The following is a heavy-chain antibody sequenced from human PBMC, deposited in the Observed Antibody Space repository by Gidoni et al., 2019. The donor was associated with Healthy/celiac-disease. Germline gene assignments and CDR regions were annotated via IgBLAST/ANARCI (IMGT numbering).Heavy chain of an antibody. CDR2: IYPGDSDT. CDR1: GYRFTSYW. V-gene: IGHV5-51*03. D-gene: IGHD6-6*01. CDR3: ARRYASSSSMGYFDY. Sequence: EVPLVQSGAAVNKPGESLRIPCTGSGYRFTSYWLGWVRQMPGKGLEWMGIIYPGDSDTRYSPSFQGQVTISADKSISTAYLQWSSLKASDTAMYYCARRYASSSSMGYFDYWGQGTLVTVSS. J-gene: IGHJ4*02.